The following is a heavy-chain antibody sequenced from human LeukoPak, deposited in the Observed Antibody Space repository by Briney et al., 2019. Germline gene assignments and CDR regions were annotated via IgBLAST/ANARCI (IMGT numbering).Heavy chain of an antibody. CDR3: ARCAHLLAEVDYYYMDV. D-gene: IGHD3-3*02. CDR1: GGSISPYY. CDR2: IYYSGST. V-gene: IGHV4-59*01. J-gene: IGHJ6*03. Sequence: PSETLSLTCTVSGGSISPYYWSWIRQPPGKGLEWMGYIYYSGSTKYNPSLKSRVTISVDTSKNQFSLKLSSVTAADTAVYYCARCAHLLAEVDYYYMDVWGKGTTVTVSS.